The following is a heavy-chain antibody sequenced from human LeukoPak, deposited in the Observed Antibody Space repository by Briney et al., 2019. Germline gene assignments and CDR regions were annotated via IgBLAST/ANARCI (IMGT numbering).Heavy chain of an antibody. CDR3: ASSTPRDYYGSGVSD. CDR1: GGTFSSYA. CDR2: IIPIFGTA. D-gene: IGHD3-10*01. J-gene: IGHJ4*02. V-gene: IGHV1-69*05. Sequence: ASVKVSCKASGGTFSSYAISWVRQAPGQGLEWMGRIIPIFGTANYAQKFQGRVTITTDESTSTVYMELSSLRSEDTAVYYCASSTPRDYYGSGVSDWGQGTLVTVSS.